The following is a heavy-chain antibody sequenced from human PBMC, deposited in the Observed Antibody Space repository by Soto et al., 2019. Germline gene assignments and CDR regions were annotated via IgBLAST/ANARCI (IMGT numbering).Heavy chain of an antibody. CDR1: GYTFTDYY. CDR2: INPNNGGT. Sequence: ASVKVSCKASGYTFTDYYLHWVRQAPGQGLEWMGWINPNNGGTNYAQNFQGWVTMTRDTSISTVYMEVTTDDTAVYYCAREAGSLRGAKNPDYWAHGTLVTVSS. CDR3: AREAGSLRGAKNPDY. D-gene: IGHD1-26*01. V-gene: IGHV1-2*04. J-gene: IGHJ4*01.